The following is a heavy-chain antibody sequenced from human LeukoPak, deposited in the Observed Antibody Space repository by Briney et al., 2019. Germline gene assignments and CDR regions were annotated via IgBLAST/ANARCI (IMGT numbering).Heavy chain of an antibody. CDR3: ARDRLEAVTDDDYFDY. Sequence: PGGSLRLSCAASGFTFPNHGMHWVRQAPGKGLEWAAVIWYDGSNKYYGDSVKGRFTISRDNSKNTVYLQMNSLRAEDTGVYYCARDRLEAVTDDDYFDYWGQGTLVTVSS. V-gene: IGHV3-33*01. J-gene: IGHJ4*02. CDR2: IWYDGSNK. CDR1: GFTFPNHG. D-gene: IGHD2-21*02.